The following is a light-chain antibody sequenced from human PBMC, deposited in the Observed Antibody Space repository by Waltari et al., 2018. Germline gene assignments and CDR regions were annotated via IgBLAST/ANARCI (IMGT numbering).Light chain of an antibody. CDR1: QSLSNY. CDR2: AAS. Sequence: IQMTQPPPSLSASVGDRITITCRASQSLSNYLRWYQQKPGKAAKLLIYAASSLESGVPSRFTGSGSGTDFTLTISSLQSEDFATYYCQQTYTTPLTFGGGTTVEIK. CDR3: QQTYTTPLT. V-gene: IGKV1-39*01. J-gene: IGKJ4*02.